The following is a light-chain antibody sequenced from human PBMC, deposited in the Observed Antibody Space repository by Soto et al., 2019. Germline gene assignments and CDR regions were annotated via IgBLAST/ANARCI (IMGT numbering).Light chain of an antibody. V-gene: IGLV2-8*01. CDR1: STDIGGYNY. CDR2: AVS. Sequence: QSALTQPPSASGSLGQSVTISCTGTSTDIGGYNYVSWYQHHPAKAPKLIIYAVSNRSSEVPGRFSGSKSGNTACLTVSGLLAEDEADYFCSSYAANTNLVFGTGTKLTV. J-gene: IGLJ1*01. CDR3: SSYAANTNLV.